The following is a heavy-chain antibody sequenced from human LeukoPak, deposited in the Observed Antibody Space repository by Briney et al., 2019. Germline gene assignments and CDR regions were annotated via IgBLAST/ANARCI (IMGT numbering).Heavy chain of an antibody. CDR3: ARGGDSRAPVDI. J-gene: IGHJ3*02. V-gene: IGHV1-18*01. D-gene: IGHD3-22*01. CDR2: ISAYNGNT. Sequence: ASVKLSCTASGYTIASYGISWERQAAGQALKWMGWISAYNGNTNYAQKLQGRVTMTTDTSTSTAYMELRSLRSDDTAVYYCARGGDSRAPVDIWGQGTMVTVSS. CDR1: GYTIASYG.